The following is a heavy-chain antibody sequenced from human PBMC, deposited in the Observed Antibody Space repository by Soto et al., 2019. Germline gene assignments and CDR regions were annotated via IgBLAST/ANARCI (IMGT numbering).Heavy chain of an antibody. D-gene: IGHD3-3*01. V-gene: IGHV3-33*01. Sequence: GGSLRLSCAASGFTFSSYGMHWVRQAPGKGLEWVAVIWYDGSNKYYADSVKGRFTISRDNSKNTLYLQMNSLRAEDTAVYYCARARIPSATYYYYMDVWGKGTTVTVSS. CDR3: ARARIPSATYYYYMDV. CDR2: IWYDGSNK. CDR1: GFTFSSYG. J-gene: IGHJ6*03.